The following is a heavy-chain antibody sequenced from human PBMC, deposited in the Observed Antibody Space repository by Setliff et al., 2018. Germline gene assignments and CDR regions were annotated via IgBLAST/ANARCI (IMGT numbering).Heavy chain of an antibody. V-gene: IGHV4-34*12. J-gene: IGHJ3*02. CDR1: GGSFSGYY. D-gene: IGHD3-22*01. CDR2: IIHSGST. CDR3: ARASDSSGYYYADAFDI. Sequence: KTSETLSLTCAVYGGSFSGYYWSWIRQPPGKRLEWIGEIIHSGSTNYNPSLKSRVTISMDTSKNQFSLKVSSVTAADTAVYYCARASDSSGYYYADAFDIWGQGTMVTVSS.